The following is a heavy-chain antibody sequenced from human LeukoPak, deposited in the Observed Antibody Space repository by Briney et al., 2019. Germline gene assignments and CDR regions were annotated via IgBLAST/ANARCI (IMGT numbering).Heavy chain of an antibody. V-gene: IGHV1-2*02. D-gene: IGHD3-22*01. CDR1: GYTFTGYY. Sequence: ASVKVSCKASGYTFTGYYMHWVRQAPGQGLEWMGWIDPNSGGTNYAQKFQGRVTMTRDTSVSTAYMELSRLRSDDTAVYYCARGLPILYYYDGSGYLNYWGQETLVTVSS. CDR3: ARGLPILYYYDGSGYLNY. CDR2: IDPNSGGT. J-gene: IGHJ4*02.